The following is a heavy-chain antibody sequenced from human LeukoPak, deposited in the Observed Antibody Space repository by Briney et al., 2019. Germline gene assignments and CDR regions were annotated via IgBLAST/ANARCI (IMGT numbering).Heavy chain of an antibody. V-gene: IGHV4-34*01. CDR1: GGSFSGYY. CDR2: INHSGST. D-gene: IGHD1-14*01. CDR3: ARAGTGNYYYYYYYMDV. Sequence: SETLSLTCAVYGGSFSGYYWSWIRQPPGKGLEWIGEINHSGSTNYNPSLKSRVTISVDTSKNQFSLKLSSVTAADTAVYYYARAGTGNYYYYYYYMDVWGKGTTVTVSS. J-gene: IGHJ6*03.